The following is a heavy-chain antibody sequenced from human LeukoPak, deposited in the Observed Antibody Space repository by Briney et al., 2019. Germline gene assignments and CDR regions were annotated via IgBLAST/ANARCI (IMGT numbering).Heavy chain of an antibody. CDR1: GFTFDDYA. CDR3: ARDLQCGGDCHYDALDI. CDR2: ISWNSGRI. J-gene: IGHJ3*02. D-gene: IGHD2-21*02. V-gene: IGHV3-9*01. Sequence: GGSLRLSCAASGFTFDDYAMHWVRQAPGKGLEWVSGISWNSGRIGYADSVKGRFTISRDNAKNSLYLQMNSLRAEDTAVYYCARDLQCGGDCHYDALDIWGQGTMVTVSS.